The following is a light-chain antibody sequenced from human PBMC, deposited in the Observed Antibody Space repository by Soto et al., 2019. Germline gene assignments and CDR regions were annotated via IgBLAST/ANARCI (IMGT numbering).Light chain of an antibody. CDR3: CSYVGARTYV. J-gene: IGLJ1*01. V-gene: IGLV2-14*03. CDR2: NVY. Sequence: QSALTQPASVSGSPGQSITISCTGTSSDVGAYNFVSWHQQHPGKAPKLMIYNVYDRPSGISYRFSGSKSGNTASLTISGLQGEDEADYYCCSYVGARTYVFGSGTKVTVL. CDR1: SSDVGAYNF.